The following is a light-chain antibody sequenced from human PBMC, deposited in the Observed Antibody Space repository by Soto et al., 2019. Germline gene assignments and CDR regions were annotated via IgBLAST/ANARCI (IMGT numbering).Light chain of an antibody. CDR2: ANI. Sequence: QTVVTQPPSVSGAPGQRVSISCTGSNTNIGAGYDVNWYQQLPGTAPKLLIYANINRPSGVPDRFSGSKSGASAFLVITGLQAEDEADYYCQSYDSSLSAWKVFGGGTQLTVL. CDR1: NTNIGAGYD. V-gene: IGLV1-40*03. J-gene: IGLJ3*02. CDR3: QSYDSSLSAWKV.